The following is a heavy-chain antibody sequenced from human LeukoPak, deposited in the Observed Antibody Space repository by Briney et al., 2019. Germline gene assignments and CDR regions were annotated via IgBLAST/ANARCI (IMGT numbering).Heavy chain of an antibody. V-gene: IGHV1-2*02. CDR2: INPNSGGT. Sequence: ASVKVSCKASGYTFTGYYMHWVRQAPGQGFEWMGWINPNSGGTNYAQKFQGRVTMTRDTSISTAYMELSRLRSDDTAVYYCARAGYSSSWYPDFDYWGQGTLVTVSS. D-gene: IGHD6-13*01. CDR3: ARAGYSSSWYPDFDY. J-gene: IGHJ4*02. CDR1: GYTFTGYY.